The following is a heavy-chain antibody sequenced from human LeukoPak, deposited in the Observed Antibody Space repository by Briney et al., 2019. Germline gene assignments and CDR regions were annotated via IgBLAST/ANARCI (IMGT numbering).Heavy chain of an antibody. Sequence: KSGGSLRLSCAASGFTFSTSAMNWVRQVPGKGLEWVSSIDYDSSHIYYAASVRGRFTISRDNSKNTLYLQMDGLRADDTAVYYCAKRLGDPRAFDYWGQGTLVTVSS. J-gene: IGHJ4*02. D-gene: IGHD2-21*02. CDR3: AKRLGDPRAFDY. CDR2: IDYDSSHI. V-gene: IGHV3-21*04. CDR1: GFTFSTSA.